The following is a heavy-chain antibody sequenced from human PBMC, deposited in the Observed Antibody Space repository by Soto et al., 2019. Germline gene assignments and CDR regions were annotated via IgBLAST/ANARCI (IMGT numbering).Heavy chain of an antibody. CDR3: AREIGGYCSGGSCYFDY. CDR2: ISAYNGNT. CDR1: GYTFTSYG. Sequence: QVQLVQSGAEVKKPGASVKVSCKASGYTFTSYGISWVRQAPGQGLEWIGWISAYNGNTNYAQKLQGRVTMTTDTSTSTAYMELRSLRSDDTAVYYCAREIGGYCSGGSCYFDYWGQGTLVTVSS. V-gene: IGHV1-18*04. D-gene: IGHD2-15*01. J-gene: IGHJ4*02.